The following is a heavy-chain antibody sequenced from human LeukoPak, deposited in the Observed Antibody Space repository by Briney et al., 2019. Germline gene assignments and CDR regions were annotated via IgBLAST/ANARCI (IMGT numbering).Heavy chain of an antibody. CDR1: RFTFSSYS. CDR3: TKCPVHIAMFRGLIYFDS. J-gene: IGHJ4*02. D-gene: IGHD3-10*01. Sequence: GGSLRLSCAASRFTFSSYSMSWVCQAPGKGLEWVSAITGIGDDTYYTDSVMGRFSISTDNSKNTVYLQMNRMRVDDTAVYYCTKCPVHIAMFRGLIYFDSWGQGTLVTVSS. CDR2: ITGIGDDT. V-gene: IGHV3-23*01.